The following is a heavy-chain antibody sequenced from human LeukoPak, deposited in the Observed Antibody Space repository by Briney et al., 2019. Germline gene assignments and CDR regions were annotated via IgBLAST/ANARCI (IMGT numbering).Heavy chain of an antibody. V-gene: IGHV3-7*01. D-gene: IGHD6-13*01. Sequence: GGSLRLSCAASGFTFSSYWMSWVRQAPGKGLEWVANIKQDGSEKYYVDSVKGRFTISRDNAKNSLYLQMNSLRTEDTAVYYCARGLYSSSWSYYYYYYMDVWGKGTTVTVSS. CDR3: ARGLYSSSWSYYYYYYMDV. J-gene: IGHJ6*03. CDR1: GFTFSSYW. CDR2: IKQDGSEK.